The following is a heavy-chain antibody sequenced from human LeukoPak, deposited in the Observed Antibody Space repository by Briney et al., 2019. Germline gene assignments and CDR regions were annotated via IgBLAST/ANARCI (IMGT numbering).Heavy chain of an antibody. CDR3: AKLGLGSTSTYNPLGH. J-gene: IGHJ4*02. V-gene: IGHV3-23*01. D-gene: IGHD2-2*02. Sequence: PGGSLRLSCAASGFTFTIYSTTWVRQAPGKGLEWVSAISGSGGNTYYTDSVKGRFTISRDNSKNTLYLQMNSLRAGDTAVYYCAKLGLGSTSTYNPLGHWGQGTLVTVSS. CDR2: ISGSGGNT. CDR1: GFTFTIYS.